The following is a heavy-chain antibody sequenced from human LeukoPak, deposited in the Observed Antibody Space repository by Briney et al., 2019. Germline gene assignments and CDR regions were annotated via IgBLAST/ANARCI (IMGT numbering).Heavy chain of an antibody. CDR1: GYTFTSYD. J-gene: IGHJ4*02. Sequence: ASVKVSCKASGYTFTSYDINWVRQATGQGVERMGWMNPNSGNTGYAQKFQGRVTMTRNTSISTAYMELSRLRSEDTAVYYCARVELAGYKADYWGQGTLVTVSS. CDR2: MNPNSGNT. CDR3: ARVELAGYKADY. D-gene: IGHD5-24*01. V-gene: IGHV1-8*01.